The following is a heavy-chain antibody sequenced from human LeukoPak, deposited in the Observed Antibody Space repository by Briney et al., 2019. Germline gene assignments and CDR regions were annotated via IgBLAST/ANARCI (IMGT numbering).Heavy chain of an antibody. V-gene: IGHV4-39*01. CDR3: ARGTATIIDY. J-gene: IGHJ4*02. CDR1: GGSISSSSYY. D-gene: IGHD5-24*01. CDR2: IYYSGST. Sequence: SETLSLTCTVSGGSISSSSYYWGWIRQPPGKGLEWIGSIYYSGSTYYNPSLKSRVTISVDTSNNRFSLNLSSVTAADTAVYYCARGTATIIDYWGQGTLVTVSS.